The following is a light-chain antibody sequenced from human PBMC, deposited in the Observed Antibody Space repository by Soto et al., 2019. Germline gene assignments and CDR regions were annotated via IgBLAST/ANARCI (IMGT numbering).Light chain of an antibody. J-gene: IGLJ1*01. CDR2: DVS. CDR1: NSYVGAYNY. V-gene: IGLV2-14*01. Sequence: HSVLDPPGSGSVSPGQSITLSPNGTNSYVGAYNYVSWYQHHPGEGPKIIIYDVSDRPSGVSNRFSGSKSGNTASLTISGHQSEDEADYYCNSYTTSKTFVFGSGTKVTGL. CDR3: NSYTTSKTFV.